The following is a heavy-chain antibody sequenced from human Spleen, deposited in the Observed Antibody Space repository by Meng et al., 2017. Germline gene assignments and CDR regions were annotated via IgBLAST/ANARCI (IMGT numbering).Heavy chain of an antibody. D-gene: IGHD5-24*01. CDR2: INHSGST. CDR1: GGSFSDYY. Sequence: SETLSLTCVVSGGSFSDYYWSWFRQPPGKGLEWIGEINHSGSTNYNPSLESRATISVDTSQNNLSLKLSSVTAADSAVYYCAKDRGVLWEMATIREPQNFDFWGQGTLVTVSS. V-gene: IGHV4-34*01. CDR3: AKDRGVLWEMATIREPQNFDF. J-gene: IGHJ4*02.